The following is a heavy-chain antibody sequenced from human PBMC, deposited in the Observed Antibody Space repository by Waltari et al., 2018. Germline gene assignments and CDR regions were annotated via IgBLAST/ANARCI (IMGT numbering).Heavy chain of an antibody. J-gene: IGHJ4*02. Sequence: QVQLVQSGPEVKMPGSSVRVSCDASGGLFSRYVFAWVRQAPGQGPGWLGGIVPRLGIRNYAQKFQGRVTVNADDSAATVTLDLHTLTSADTAVYYCVTAPGPAGGGTDGGYFDSWGQGTLVIVSS. V-gene: IGHV1-69*01. CDR1: GGLFSRYV. D-gene: IGHD2-15*01. CDR2: IVPRLGIR. CDR3: VTAPGPAGGGTDGGYFDS.